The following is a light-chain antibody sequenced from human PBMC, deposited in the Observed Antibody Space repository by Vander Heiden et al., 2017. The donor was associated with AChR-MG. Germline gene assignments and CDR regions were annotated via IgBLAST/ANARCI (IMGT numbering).Light chain of an antibody. CDR2: DAS. V-gene: IGKV1-17*01. CDR1: HGIRKD. Sequence: DTQMTQSPSSLSASVGDRITITCRASHGIRKDLAWYRHKPGEAPKRLIYDASILFSGVPSRFSGGGFGTEFTLTISSLQPEDFATYYCLQWNTYPRTFGQGTKVDVK. CDR3: LQWNTYPRT. J-gene: IGKJ1*01.